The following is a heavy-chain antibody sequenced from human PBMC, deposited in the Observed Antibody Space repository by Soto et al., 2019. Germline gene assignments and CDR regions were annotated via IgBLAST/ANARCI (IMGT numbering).Heavy chain of an antibody. Sequence: QVQLVESGGGVVQPGRSLRLSCAASGFTFSSYGMHWVRQAPGKGLEWVAVIWYDGSNKYYADSVKGRFTISRDNSKKTLYLQMNSLRAEDTAVYYCARGGDYYDSSDGYWGQGTLVTVSS. J-gene: IGHJ4*02. D-gene: IGHD3-22*01. CDR3: ARGGDYYDSSDGY. CDR1: GFTFSSYG. V-gene: IGHV3-33*01. CDR2: IWYDGSNK.